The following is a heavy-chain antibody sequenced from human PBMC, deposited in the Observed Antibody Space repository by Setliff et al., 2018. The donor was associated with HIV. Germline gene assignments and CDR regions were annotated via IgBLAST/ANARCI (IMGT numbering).Heavy chain of an antibody. D-gene: IGHD3-22*01. Sequence: LSLTCTVSGGSISSSSYYWGWIRQPPGKGLEWIGSIYYSGSTYYNPSLKSRVTISVDTSKNQFSLKLSSVTAADTAVYYCARHSITLVVGVPERDDAFDIWGQGTMVTVSS. CDR2: IYYSGST. J-gene: IGHJ3*02. CDR1: GGSISSSSYY. V-gene: IGHV4-39*01. CDR3: ARHSITLVVGVPERDDAFDI.